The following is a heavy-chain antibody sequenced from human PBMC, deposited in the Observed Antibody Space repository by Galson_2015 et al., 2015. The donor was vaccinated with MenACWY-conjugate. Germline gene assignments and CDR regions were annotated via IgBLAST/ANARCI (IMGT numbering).Heavy chain of an antibody. CDR3: ARERWVRGVFFDQ. J-gene: IGHJ4*02. CDR1: GFTFSNFW. D-gene: IGHD3-10*01. V-gene: IGHV3-7*01. CDR2: IKQDGSEK. Sequence: SLRLSCAASGFTFSNFWMSWVRQAPGKELEWVASIKQDGSEKYLVDSVKGRFTISRDNAESSLFLQMNSLRAEDTAVYYCARERWVRGVFFDQWGQETLVTVSS.